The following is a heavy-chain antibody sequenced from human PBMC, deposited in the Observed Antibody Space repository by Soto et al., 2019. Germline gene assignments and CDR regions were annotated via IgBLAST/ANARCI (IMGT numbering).Heavy chain of an antibody. V-gene: IGHV4-59*08. CDR1: GGSISNYY. CDR3: AXHVVESLSFGERVQHFDY. Sequence: SETLSLTCTVSGGSISNYYWIWIRQPPVNGLEFIGYFYYTFITDYDPSVKSRISSSGYTSKNECSLKRIAFAAACTTVYYCAXHVVESLSFGERVQHFDYWGHGTLVTVSS. CDR2: FYYTFIT. J-gene: IGHJ4*01. D-gene: IGHD3-10*01.